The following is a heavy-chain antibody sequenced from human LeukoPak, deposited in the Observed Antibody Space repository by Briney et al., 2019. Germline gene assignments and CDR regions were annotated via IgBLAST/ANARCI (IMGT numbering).Heavy chain of an antibody. CDR1: GFTFSSYG. CDR3: ARRACGGDCYYLDY. D-gene: IGHD2-21*02. J-gene: IGHJ4*02. V-gene: IGHV3-48*02. Sequence: PGGSLRLSCAASGFTFSSYGMSWVRQAPGKGLEWPSHISSSSSTIYYADSVKGRFTISRDNADNSLYLQMNSLRDEDTAVYYCARRACGGDCYYLDYWGQGTLVTVSS. CDR2: ISSSSSTI.